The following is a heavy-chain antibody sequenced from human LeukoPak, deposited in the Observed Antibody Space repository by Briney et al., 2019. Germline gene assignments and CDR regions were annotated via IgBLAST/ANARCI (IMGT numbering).Heavy chain of an antibody. Sequence: SETLSLTCSVSGGSISSNCWSWIRQPAGKGLEWIGRIYTSGSTKYNPSLKSRVTMSVDTSKNQFSLKLSSVTSADTAVYYCAREWNPSGWVDYFDSWGQGTLVTVSS. D-gene: IGHD1-1*01. J-gene: IGHJ4*02. CDR1: GGSISSNC. V-gene: IGHV4-4*07. CDR3: AREWNPSGWVDYFDS. CDR2: IYTSGST.